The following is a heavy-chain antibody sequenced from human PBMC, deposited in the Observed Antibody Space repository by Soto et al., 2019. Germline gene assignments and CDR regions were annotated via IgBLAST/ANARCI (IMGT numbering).Heavy chain of an antibody. CDR3: AREVQLDAVFGYYYYYYGMDV. J-gene: IGHJ6*02. CDR2: ISAYNGNT. V-gene: IGHV1-18*04. D-gene: IGHD6-13*01. Sequence: GASVKVSCKASGYTFTSYGISWVRQAPGQGLEWMGWISAYNGNTNYAQKLQGRVTMTTDTSTSTAYMELRSLRSDDTAVYYCAREVQLDAVFGYYYYYYGMDVWGQGTTVTASS. CDR1: GYTFTSYG.